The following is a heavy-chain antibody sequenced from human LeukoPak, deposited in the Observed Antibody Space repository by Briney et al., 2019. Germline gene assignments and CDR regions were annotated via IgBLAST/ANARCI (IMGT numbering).Heavy chain of an antibody. CDR3: ARAGSGYSSSWYVEFDY. D-gene: IGHD6-13*01. CDR1: GGTFSSYA. CDR2: IIPIFGTA. Sequence: SVKVSCTASGGTFSSYAISWVRQAPGQGLEWMGGIIPIFGTANYAQKFQGRVTITADESTSTAYMERSSLRSEDTAGYYCARAGSGYSSSWYVEFDYWGQGTLVTVSS. J-gene: IGHJ4*02. V-gene: IGHV1-69*13.